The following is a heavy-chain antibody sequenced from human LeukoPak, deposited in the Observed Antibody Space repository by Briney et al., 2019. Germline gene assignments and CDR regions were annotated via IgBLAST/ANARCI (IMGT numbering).Heavy chain of an antibody. CDR2: ISGSGGST. V-gene: IGHV3-23*01. J-gene: IGHJ3*02. CDR1: GFTFSSYA. Sequence: GGSLRLSCAASGFTFSSYAMSGLRQAPGKGLEGVSAISGSGGSTYSAHSVKGRFTIARDNSKNTLYLQMISLRAEDTAVYYCAKEEISISLPLITAFDIWGQGTMVTVSS. CDR3: AKEEISISLPLITAFDI. D-gene: IGHD6-13*01.